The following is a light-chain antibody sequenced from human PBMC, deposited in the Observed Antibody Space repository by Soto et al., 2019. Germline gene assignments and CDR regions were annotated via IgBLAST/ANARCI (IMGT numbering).Light chain of an antibody. Sequence: QSALTQPASVSGSPGQSITISCTGTSSDVGGYNFVSWYQEHPGKAPKFIIYDVRNRPSGISNRFSGSRSGNTASLTISGLQAEDEADYYCSSCTSSSTVIFGGGTQLTVL. CDR3: SSCTSSSTVI. J-gene: IGLJ7*01. CDR1: SSDVGGYNF. V-gene: IGLV2-14*03. CDR2: DVR.